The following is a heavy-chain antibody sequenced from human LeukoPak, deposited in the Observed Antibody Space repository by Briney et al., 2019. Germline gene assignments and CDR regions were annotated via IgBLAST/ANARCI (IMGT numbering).Heavy chain of an antibody. D-gene: IGHD6-19*01. CDR1: GFTFNSYD. J-gene: IGHJ4*02. Sequence: GGSLRLSCAASGFTFNSYDMSWLRQAPGKGLEWVSDFSGSGGSTVYSDSVKGRFTISRDNSKNTLYLQMNSLRAEDTAIYYCAKDAPTYIPVTGPEDNWGQKTLVTVSS. CDR2: FSGSGGST. CDR3: AKDAPTYIPVTGPEDN. V-gene: IGHV3-23*01.